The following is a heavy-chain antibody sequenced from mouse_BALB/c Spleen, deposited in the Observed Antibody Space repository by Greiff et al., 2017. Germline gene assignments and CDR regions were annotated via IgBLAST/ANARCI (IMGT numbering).Heavy chain of an antibody. CDR2: ISSGGSYT. CDR3: TRALWLRRGDYFDY. V-gene: IGHV5-6-4*01. D-gene: IGHD2-2*01. CDR1: GFTFSSYT. Sequence: EVNVVESGGGLVKPGGSLKLSCAASGFTFSSYTMSWVRQTPEKRLEWDATISSGGSYTYYPDSVKGRFTISRDNAKNTLYLQMSSLKSEDTAMYYCTRALWLRRGDYFDYWGQGTTLTVSS. J-gene: IGHJ2*01.